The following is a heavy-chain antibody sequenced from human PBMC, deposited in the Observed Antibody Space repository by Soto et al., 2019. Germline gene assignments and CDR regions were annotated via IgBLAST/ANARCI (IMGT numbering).Heavy chain of an antibody. D-gene: IGHD1-1*01. J-gene: IGHJ5*02. CDR1: GDSITSNTYF. CDR2: FSSSGGT. Sequence: QLQLEESGPGLVRPSETLSLTCTVSGDSITSNTYFWAWLRQPPGKGLTWIGSFSSSGGTFYNPSLKSGFTISEATAKNQVSLKMASVTAADTAVYYCARQGRPTAGMGWFDPWGPGTLVTVSS. CDR3: ARQGRPTAGMGWFDP. V-gene: IGHV4-39*01.